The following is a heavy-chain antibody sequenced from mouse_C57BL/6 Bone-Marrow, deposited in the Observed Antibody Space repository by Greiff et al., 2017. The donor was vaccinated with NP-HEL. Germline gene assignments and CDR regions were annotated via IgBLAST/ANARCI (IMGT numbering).Heavy chain of an antibody. CDR3: ARGTTTAYWYFDV. J-gene: IGHJ1*03. V-gene: IGHV1-54*01. Sequence: VQLQQSGAELVRPGTSVKVSCKASGYAFTNYLIEWVKQRPGQGLEWIGVINPGSGGTTYNEKFKGKATLTADKSSRTAYMQLSSLTSEDSAVYFCARGTTTAYWYFDVWGTGTTVTVSS. CDR1: GYAFTNYL. CDR2: INPGSGGT. D-gene: IGHD1-2*01.